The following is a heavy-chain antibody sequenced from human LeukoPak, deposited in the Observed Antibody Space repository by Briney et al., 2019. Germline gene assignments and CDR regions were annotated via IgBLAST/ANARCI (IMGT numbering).Heavy chain of an antibody. CDR3: AKKDYYDSSGYLDY. Sequence: GGSLRLSCAASGFTFSSYGMHWVRQAPGKGLEWVAFIRYDGSNKYYADSVKGRFTISRDNSKNTLYLQMNSLRAEDTAVYYCAKKDYYDSSGYLDYWGQGTLVTVSS. V-gene: IGHV3-30*02. CDR1: GFTFSSYG. J-gene: IGHJ4*02. D-gene: IGHD3-22*01. CDR2: IRYDGSNK.